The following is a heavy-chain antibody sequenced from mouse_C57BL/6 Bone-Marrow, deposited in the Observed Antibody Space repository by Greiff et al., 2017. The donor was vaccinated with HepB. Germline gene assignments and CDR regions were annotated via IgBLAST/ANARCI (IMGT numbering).Heavy chain of an antibody. V-gene: IGHV5-12*01. Sequence: EVQLVESGGGLVQPGGSLKLSCAASGFTFSDYYMYWVRQTPEKRLEWVAYISNGGGSNYYPDTVKGRFTISRDNAKNTLYLQRSLLKSEDTAMYYCARRYSNYVYFDYWGQGTTLTVSS. CDR2: ISNGGGSN. CDR1: GFTFSDYY. D-gene: IGHD2-5*01. J-gene: IGHJ2*01. CDR3: ARRYSNYVYFDY.